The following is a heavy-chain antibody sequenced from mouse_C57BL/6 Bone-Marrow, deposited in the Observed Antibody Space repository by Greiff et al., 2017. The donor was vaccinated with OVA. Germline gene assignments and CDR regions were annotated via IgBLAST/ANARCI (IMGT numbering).Heavy chain of an antibody. V-gene: IGHV1-55*01. CDR1: GYTFTSYW. Sequence: QVQLQQSGAELAKPGASVKMSCKASGYTFTSYWITWVKQRPGQGLEWIGDIYPGSGSTNYNEKFKSKATLTVDTSSSTAYMQLSSLTSEDSAVYYCARGGTTANFDYWGQGTTLTVSS. J-gene: IGHJ2*01. CDR3: ARGGTTANFDY. D-gene: IGHD1-2*01. CDR2: IYPGSGST.